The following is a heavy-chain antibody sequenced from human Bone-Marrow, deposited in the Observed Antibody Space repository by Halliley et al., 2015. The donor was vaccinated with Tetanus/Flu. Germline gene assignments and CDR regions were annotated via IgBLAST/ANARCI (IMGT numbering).Heavy chain of an antibody. CDR3: ARVGDYFASGSYSRQYFDF. V-gene: IGHV4-59*01. D-gene: IGHD3-10*01. J-gene: IGHJ4*02. CDR2: YFTGRP. Sequence: YFTGRPQSTPPLNSRVPISADPSKNQFSLKLSSVTAADTAVYYCARVGDYFASGSYSRQYFDFWGQGTLVTASS.